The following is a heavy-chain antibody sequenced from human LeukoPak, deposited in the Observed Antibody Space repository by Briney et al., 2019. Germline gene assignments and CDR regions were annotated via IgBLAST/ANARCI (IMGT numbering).Heavy chain of an antibody. D-gene: IGHD1-20*01. Sequence: GGSLRLSCAASGFTFSDYYMSWIRQAPGKGLEWVSYISSSGSTIYYADSVKGRFTISRDNSKNTLYLQMNSLRAEDTAVYYCAKVAITGTGHYFDYWGQGTLVTVSS. CDR3: AKVAITGTGHYFDY. J-gene: IGHJ4*02. CDR1: GFTFSDYY. V-gene: IGHV3-11*01. CDR2: ISSSGSTI.